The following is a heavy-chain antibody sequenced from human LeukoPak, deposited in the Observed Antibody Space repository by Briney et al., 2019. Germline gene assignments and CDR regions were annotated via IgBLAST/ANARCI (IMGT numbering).Heavy chain of an antibody. CDR3: ATASTVTTERGSVVRAFDI. D-gene: IGHD4-17*01. Sequence: ASVKVSCKASGYTFTSYGISWVRQAPGQGLEWMGWMNTNSGNTGYAQKFQGRVTMTRSTSISTAYMELNSLRSEDTAVYYCATASTVTTERGSVVRAFDIWGQGTMVTVSS. CDR2: MNTNSGNT. V-gene: IGHV1-8*02. CDR1: GYTFTSYG. J-gene: IGHJ3*02.